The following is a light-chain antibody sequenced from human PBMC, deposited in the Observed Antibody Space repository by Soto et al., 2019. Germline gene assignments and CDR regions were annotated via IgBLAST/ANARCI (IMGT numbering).Light chain of an antibody. Sequence: DIQLTQSPSSLSASVGDRVTITCRTSQSISNYLNWYQQKPGKVTKLLIYAASSLHSGVPSRFSGSGSGTEFALSISSLQPDDLAIYYCQQRYSAPLTFGGGTKVEIK. CDR1: QSISNY. CDR3: QQRYSAPLT. CDR2: AAS. V-gene: IGKV1-39*01. J-gene: IGKJ4*01.